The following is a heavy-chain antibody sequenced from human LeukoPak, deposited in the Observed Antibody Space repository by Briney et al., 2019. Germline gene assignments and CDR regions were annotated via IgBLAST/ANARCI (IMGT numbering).Heavy chain of an antibody. J-gene: IGHJ3*02. Sequence: GESLKISWKGSGYSFASYWIGWVRQMPGKGLEWMGNVYPGDSDTRYSPSFRGQVTISADKSFNSAYLQWSSLKASDTAMYYCAITGGLQSAHDAFDIWGQGSMVTVSS. V-gene: IGHV5-51*01. CDR2: VYPGDSDT. CDR3: AITGGLQSAHDAFDI. D-gene: IGHD4-11*01. CDR1: GYSFASYW.